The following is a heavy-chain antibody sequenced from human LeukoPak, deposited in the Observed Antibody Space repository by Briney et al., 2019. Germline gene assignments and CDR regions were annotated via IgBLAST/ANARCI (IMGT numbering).Heavy chain of an antibody. J-gene: IGHJ3*02. CDR1: GFTFINAW. Sequence: GGSLRLSCAASGFTFINAWMSWVRQVPGKGREWVGRIKSKTDGGTTDYATPVKGRFTISRDDSKNTLYLQMNSLKTEDTAVYYCTSRTYYDFWRGYYGDAFDIWGQGTMVTVSS. CDR3: TSRTYYDFWRGYYGDAFDI. V-gene: IGHV3-15*01. CDR2: IKSKTDGGTT. D-gene: IGHD3-3*01.